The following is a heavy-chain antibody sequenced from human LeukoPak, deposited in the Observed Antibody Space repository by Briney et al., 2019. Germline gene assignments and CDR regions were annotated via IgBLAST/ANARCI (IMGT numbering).Heavy chain of an antibody. Sequence: GSSVKVSCKASGGTFSSYALSWVRQAPGQGLEWMGRIIPILGIANYAQKFQGRVTITADKSTSTAYMELSSLRSEDTAVYYCARDELDGYYYYGMDVWGQGTTVTVSS. CDR2: IIPILGIA. CDR1: GGTFSSYA. J-gene: IGHJ6*02. CDR3: ARDELDGYYYYGMDV. D-gene: IGHD3-10*01. V-gene: IGHV1-69*04.